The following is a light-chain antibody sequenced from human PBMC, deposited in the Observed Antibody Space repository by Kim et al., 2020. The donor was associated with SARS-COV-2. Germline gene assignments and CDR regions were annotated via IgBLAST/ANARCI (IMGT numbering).Light chain of an antibody. V-gene: IGLV2-14*03. CDR1: SSDVGGHNY. Sequence: QSVLTQPASVSGSPGQSITISCTGTSSDVGGHNYVSWFQQHPAKAPRVMIYDVSQRPSGVSDRFSGSKSGDTASLTISGLQTEDEADYYCFSYRTGGTWVFGGGTQLTVL. CDR3: FSYRTGGTWV. J-gene: IGLJ3*02. CDR2: DVS.